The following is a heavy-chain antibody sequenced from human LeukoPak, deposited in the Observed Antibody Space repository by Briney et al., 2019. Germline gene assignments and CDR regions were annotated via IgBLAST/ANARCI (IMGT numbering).Heavy chain of an antibody. CDR2: INHRRDT. J-gene: IGHJ4*02. Sequence: PSKTLSLISAVYGGSSSSYYWSCIRQSPGKGLEWIAEINHRRDTNYNPSVKSRVTISVDTSKNQYSLKVTSLTAADTAVYFCARGTTISETDYFDYWGQGTLVTVSS. D-gene: IGHD1-14*01. V-gene: IGHV4-34*01. CDR1: GGSSSSYY. CDR3: ARGTTISETDYFDY.